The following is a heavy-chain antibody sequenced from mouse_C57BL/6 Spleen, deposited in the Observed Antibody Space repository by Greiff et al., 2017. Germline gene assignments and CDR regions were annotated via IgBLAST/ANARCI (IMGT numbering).Heavy chain of an antibody. CDR3: AREDYYGSSWDFDY. Sequence: VQLQQPGAELVKPGASVKLSCKASGYTFTSYWMHWVKQRPGRGIEWIGRIDPNSGGTKYNEKFKSKDTLTVDKPSSTAYMQLSSLTSEDSAVYYCAREDYYGSSWDFDYWGQGTTLTVSS. CDR2: IDPNSGGT. CDR1: GYTFTSYW. J-gene: IGHJ2*01. V-gene: IGHV1-72*01. D-gene: IGHD1-1*01.